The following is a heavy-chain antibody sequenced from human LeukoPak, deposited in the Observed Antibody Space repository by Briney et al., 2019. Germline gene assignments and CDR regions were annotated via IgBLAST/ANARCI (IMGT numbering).Heavy chain of an antibody. CDR2: ISYDGSNK. CDR1: GFTFSSYA. CDR3: ARDLSRGSTDY. Sequence: PGGSLRLSCAASGFTFSSYAMHWVRQAPGKGLEWVAVISYDGSNKYYADSVKGRFTISRDNSKNTLYLQMNSLRAEDTAVYYCARDLSRGSTDYWGQGTLVTVSS. J-gene: IGHJ4*02. V-gene: IGHV3-30-3*01. D-gene: IGHD1-26*01.